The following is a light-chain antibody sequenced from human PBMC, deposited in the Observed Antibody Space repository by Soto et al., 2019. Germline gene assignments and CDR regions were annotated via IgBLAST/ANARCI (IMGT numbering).Light chain of an antibody. CDR2: GAS. CDR1: QSVSSSY. CDR3: QQYGSSPPIT. V-gene: IGKV3-20*01. J-gene: IGKJ5*01. Sequence: EIMLTQSPGTLSLYPGERATLSCRASQSVSSSYLAWYQQKPGQAPGLLIYGASSRATGIPDRFSGSGSGTDFTLTISRLEPEDFAVYYCQQYGSSPPITFGQGTRLEIK.